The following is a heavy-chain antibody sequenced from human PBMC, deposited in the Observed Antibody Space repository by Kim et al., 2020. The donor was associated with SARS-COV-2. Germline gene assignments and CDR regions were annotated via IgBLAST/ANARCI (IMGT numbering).Heavy chain of an antibody. Sequence: DSVKGRFTISRDNAKNSLYLQMNSLRAEDTALYYCAKDIGVGRGSYGMDVWGQGTTVTVSS. V-gene: IGHV3-9*01. J-gene: IGHJ6*02. CDR3: AKDIGVGRGSYGMDV. D-gene: IGHD2-2*01.